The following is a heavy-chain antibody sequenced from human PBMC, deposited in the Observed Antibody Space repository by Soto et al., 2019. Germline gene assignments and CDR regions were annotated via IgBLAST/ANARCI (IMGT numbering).Heavy chain of an antibody. Sequence: GASVKVSCKASGGTFSSYAISWVRQAPGQGLEWMGGIIPIFGTANYAQKFQGRVTITADESTSTAYMELSSLRSEDTAVYYCALSYCSSTRCYSWFDPWGQGTLVTVSS. D-gene: IGHD2-2*01. V-gene: IGHV1-69*13. CDR1: GGTFSSYA. CDR3: ALSYCSSTRCYSWFDP. J-gene: IGHJ5*02. CDR2: IIPIFGTA.